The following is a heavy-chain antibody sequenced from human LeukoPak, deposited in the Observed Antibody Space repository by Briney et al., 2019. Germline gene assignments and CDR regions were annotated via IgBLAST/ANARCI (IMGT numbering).Heavy chain of an antibody. Sequence: ASVKVSGKASGYTFTSYYMHWVRQAPGQGLEWMGIINPSGGSTSYAQKFQGRVTITRDTSASTAYMELSSLRSEDTAVYYCARSIAVAGPDAFDIWGQGTMVTVSS. CDR1: GYTFTSYY. D-gene: IGHD6-19*01. V-gene: IGHV1-46*01. CDR3: ARSIAVAGPDAFDI. J-gene: IGHJ3*02. CDR2: INPSGGST.